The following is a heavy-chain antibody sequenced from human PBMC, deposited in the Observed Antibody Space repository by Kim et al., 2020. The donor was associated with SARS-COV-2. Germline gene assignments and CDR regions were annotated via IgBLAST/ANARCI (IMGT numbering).Heavy chain of an antibody. CDR2: ISGAGGGAR. J-gene: IGHJ4*02. CDR3: VKAFAWALDS. CDR1: GFTFASYG. D-gene: IGHD1-26*01. Sequence: GGSLRLSCSASGFTFASYGMNWVRQSPGKGLQWVSGISGAGGGARNYADSVKGRFTISRDNAKNTLYLQMDSLGVDDTATYYCVKAFAWALDSWGQGAQVTVSS. V-gene: IGHV3-23*01.